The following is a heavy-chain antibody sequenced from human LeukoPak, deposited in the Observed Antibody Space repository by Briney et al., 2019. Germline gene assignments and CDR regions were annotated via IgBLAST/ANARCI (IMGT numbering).Heavy chain of an antibody. CDR1: GGTFSSYA. CDR2: IIPIFGTA. D-gene: IGHD1-26*01. V-gene: IGHV1-69*05. CDR3: AREGMVAQNYFDY. Sequence: SVKVSCKASGGTFSSYAISWVRQAPGQGLEWMGRIIPIFGTANYAQKFQGRVTITTDESTSTAYMELSSLRSEDTAVYYCAREGMVAQNYFDYWGQATLVTVSS. J-gene: IGHJ4*02.